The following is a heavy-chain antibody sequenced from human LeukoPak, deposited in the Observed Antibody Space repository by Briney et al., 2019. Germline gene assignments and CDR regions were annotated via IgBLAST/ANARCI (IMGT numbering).Heavy chain of an antibody. D-gene: IGHD5-12*01. J-gene: IGHJ6*03. CDR3: ARASWLPQSRNYYYMDV. V-gene: IGHV4-59*01. CDR1: GDSISSDY. Sequence: NPSETLSLTCAVSGDSISSDYWSWVRQPPGKGLEWIGYIYYTGSTNYNPSLKSRVTISVDASKNQFSLKLSSVTAADTAVYYCARASWLPQSRNYYYMDVWGKGTTVTISS. CDR2: IYYTGST.